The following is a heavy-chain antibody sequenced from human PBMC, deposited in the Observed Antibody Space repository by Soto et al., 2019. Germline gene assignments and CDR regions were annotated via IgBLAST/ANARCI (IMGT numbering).Heavy chain of an antibody. V-gene: IGHV4-59*01. CDR1: GVSISSYY. D-gene: IGHD2-2*01. CDR2: IYYSGST. Sequence: SETLSLTCTFSGVSISSYYWSWIRHPPGKGLEWIGYIYYSGSTNYNPSLKSRVTISVDTSKNQFSLKLSSVTAADTAVYYCARVESPDELLWGDNWFDPWGQGTLVTVSS. CDR3: ARVESPDELLWGDNWFDP. J-gene: IGHJ5*02.